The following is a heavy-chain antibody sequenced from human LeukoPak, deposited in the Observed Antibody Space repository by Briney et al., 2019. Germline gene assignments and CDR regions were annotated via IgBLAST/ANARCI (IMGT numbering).Heavy chain of an antibody. CDR3: ARDTRGVWYFDL. Sequence: SVKVSCKASGGTFSSYAISWVRQAPGQGLEWMGGIIPIFGTANYAQKFQGRVTITADESTSTAYMELSSLRSEDTAVYYCARDTRGVWYFDLWGRGTLVTVSS. V-gene: IGHV1-69*13. CDR2: IIPIFGTA. D-gene: IGHD1-26*01. J-gene: IGHJ2*01. CDR1: GGTFSSYA.